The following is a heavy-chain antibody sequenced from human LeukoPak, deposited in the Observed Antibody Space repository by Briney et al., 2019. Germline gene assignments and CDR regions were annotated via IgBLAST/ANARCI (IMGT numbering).Heavy chain of an antibody. J-gene: IGHJ3*02. CDR2: MSDIGPNT. CDR3: ARAVGRAYYDILTGPWAFDI. CDR1: GFTVTEYA. D-gene: IGHD3-9*01. V-gene: IGHV3-23*01. Sequence: PGGSLRLSCAASGFTVTEYAMTWIRQSPGKGLEWVSSMSDIGPNTYYADSVKGRFTISRDTSKNTLYLQMNSLRAEDTAVYYCARAVGRAYYDILTGPWAFDIWGQGTMVTVSS.